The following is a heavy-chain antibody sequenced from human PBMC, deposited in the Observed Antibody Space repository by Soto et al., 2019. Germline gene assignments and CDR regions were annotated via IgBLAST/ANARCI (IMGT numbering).Heavy chain of an antibody. CDR2: IIPIFGTA. J-gene: IGHJ5*02. D-gene: IGHD4-17*01. Sequence: QVQLVQSGAEVKKPGSSVKVSCKASGGTFSSYAISWVRQAPRQGLEWMGGIIPIFGTANYAQKFQGRVTITADESTSTAYMELSSLRSEDTAVYYCARSRDDYGDPPGWFDPWGQGTLVTVSS. CDR1: GGTFSSYA. CDR3: ARSRDDYGDPPGWFDP. V-gene: IGHV1-69*01.